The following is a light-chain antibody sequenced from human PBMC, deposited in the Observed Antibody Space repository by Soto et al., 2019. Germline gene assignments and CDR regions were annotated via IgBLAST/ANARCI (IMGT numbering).Light chain of an antibody. CDR2: DAS. V-gene: IGKV1-5*01. CDR3: QQYNSYPYT. CDR1: QSISSW. Sequence: DIQMTQSPSTLSASVGDGVTITCRASQSISSWLAWYQQTPGKAPNLLIYDASSLESGVPSRFSGSGSGTEFTLTISSLQPDDFATYYCQQYNSYPYTFGQGTKLEIK. J-gene: IGKJ2*01.